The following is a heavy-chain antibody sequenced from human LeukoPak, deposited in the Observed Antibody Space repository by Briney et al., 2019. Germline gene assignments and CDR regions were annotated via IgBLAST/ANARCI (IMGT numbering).Heavy chain of an antibody. D-gene: IGHD6-6*01. J-gene: IGHJ4*02. CDR1: GFIFSDYW. V-gene: IGHV3-11*01. CDR3: ARDRASFSSSSLGY. CDR2: ISSSGSTI. Sequence: KSGGSLRLSCAASGFIFSDYWMTWIRQAPGKGLEWVSYISSSGSTIYYADSVKGRFTISRDNAKNSLYLQMNSLRAEDTAVYYCARDRASFSSSSLGYWGQGTLVTVSS.